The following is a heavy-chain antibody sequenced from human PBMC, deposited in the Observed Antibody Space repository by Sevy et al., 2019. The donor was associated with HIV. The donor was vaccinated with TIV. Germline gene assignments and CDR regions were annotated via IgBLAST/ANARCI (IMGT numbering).Heavy chain of an antibody. Sequence: GGSLRLSCIGSGFSFSYYGIHWVRQSPGKGLDWVALISHDGINEYYADSVKGRFTISRDNSKYTVYLEMNSLRNEDTAIYFCANAYSGSYSHSYLYALDVWGQGTTVTVSS. D-gene: IGHD1-26*01. CDR1: GFSFSYYG. CDR2: ISHDGINE. J-gene: IGHJ6*02. CDR3: ANAYSGSYSHSYLYALDV. V-gene: IGHV3-30*18.